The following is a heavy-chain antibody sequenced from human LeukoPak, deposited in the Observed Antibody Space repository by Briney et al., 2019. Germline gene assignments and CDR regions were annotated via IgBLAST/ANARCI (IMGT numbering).Heavy chain of an antibody. CDR3: ARVGYYGSGSYWFDP. D-gene: IGHD3-10*01. J-gene: IGHJ5*02. CDR1: GYTFTGYY. Sequence: ASVKVSCKASGYTFTGYYIHWVRQAPGQGLEWMGWINPNSGGTNYAQKFQGRVTMTRDTSISTAYMELSRLRSDDTAVYYCARVGYYGSGSYWFDPWGQGTLVTVSS. V-gene: IGHV1-2*02. CDR2: INPNSGGT.